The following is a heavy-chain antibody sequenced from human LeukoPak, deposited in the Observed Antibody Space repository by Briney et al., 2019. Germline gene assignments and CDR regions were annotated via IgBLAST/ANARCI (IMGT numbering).Heavy chain of an antibody. CDR1: GFTFTTYW. J-gene: IGHJ3*02. CDR2: IKRDGSVK. V-gene: IGHV3-7*01. Sequence: PGGSLRLSCAASGFTFTTYWMAWVRQAPGKGLEWVANIKRDGSVKYYVDSVKGRFTISRDNAKNTLYLQMNSLRAEDTAVYYCAREGLNYAYAFDIWGQGTMVTVSS. D-gene: IGHD1-7*01. CDR3: AREGLNYAYAFDI.